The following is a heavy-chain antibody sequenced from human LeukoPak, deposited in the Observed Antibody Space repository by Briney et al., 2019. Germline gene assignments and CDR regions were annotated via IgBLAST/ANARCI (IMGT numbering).Heavy chain of an antibody. CDR1: GFTFSSYW. Sequence: TGGSLRLSCAASGFTFSSYWMSWVRQAPGKGLEWVANIKQDGSEKYYVDSVKGRFTISRDNAKNSLYLQMNSLRAEDTAVYYCARSLRITIFGVVIKAHPGVGMDVWGQGTTVTVSS. V-gene: IGHV3-7*01. CDR3: ARSLRITIFGVVIKAHPGVGMDV. CDR2: IKQDGSEK. D-gene: IGHD3-3*01. J-gene: IGHJ6*02.